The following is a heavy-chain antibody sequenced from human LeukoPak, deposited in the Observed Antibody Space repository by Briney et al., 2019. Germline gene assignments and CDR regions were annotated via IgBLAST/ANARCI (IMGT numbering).Heavy chain of an antibody. V-gene: IGHV1-24*01. J-gene: IGHJ4*02. CDR1: GYTLTELS. D-gene: IGHD6-19*01. Sequence: ASVKVSCKVSGYTLTELSMHWVRQAPGKGLEWMGGFDPEDGETIYAQKFQGRVTMTEDTSTDTAYMELSSLRSEDTAVYYCATGSSGWYKGEAYYFDYWGQGTLVTVSS. CDR2: FDPEDGET. CDR3: ATGSSGWYKGEAYYFDY.